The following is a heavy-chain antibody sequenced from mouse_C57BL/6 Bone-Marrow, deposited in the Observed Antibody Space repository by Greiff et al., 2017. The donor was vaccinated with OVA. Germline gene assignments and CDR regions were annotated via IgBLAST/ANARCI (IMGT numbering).Heavy chain of an antibody. D-gene: IGHD2-1*01. J-gene: IGHJ1*03. CDR2: IWTGGGT. CDR3: ARKEDGNYVWYFDV. CDR1: GFSLTSYA. V-gene: IGHV2-9-1*01. Sequence: VMLVESGPGLVAPSQSLSITCTVSGFSLTSYAISWVRQPPGKGLEWLGVIWTGGGTNYNSALKSRLSISKDNSKSQVFLKMNSLQTDDTARYYCARKEDGNYVWYFDVWGTGTTVTVSS.